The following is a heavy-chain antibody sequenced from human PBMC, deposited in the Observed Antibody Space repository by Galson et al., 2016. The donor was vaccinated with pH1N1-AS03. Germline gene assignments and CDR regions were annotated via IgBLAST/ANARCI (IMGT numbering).Heavy chain of an antibody. CDR2: IFWDGET. Sequence: PALVKPTQTLTLTCTFSGLSLSTGGVHVAWIRQPPGKTLEWLALIFWDGETSHSPSLVSRLTITNDTSKNQVVLRMTNMNPMYTATYYCSRNTHVNEDLDYWGRGALATVSA. CDR1: GLSLSTGGVH. J-gene: IGHJ4*02. V-gene: IGHV2-5*02. D-gene: IGHD2-8*01. CDR3: SRNTHVNEDLDY.